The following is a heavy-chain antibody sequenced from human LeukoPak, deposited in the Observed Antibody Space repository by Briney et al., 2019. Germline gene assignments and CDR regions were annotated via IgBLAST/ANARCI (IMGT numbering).Heavy chain of an antibody. CDR2: IWYDGSNK. D-gene: IGHD3-10*01. CDR3: ARAGSGSNYYYGLDV. J-gene: IGHJ6*02. Sequence: GGSLRLSCAASGFTFSTYGMHWVRQALGKGLEWVAVIWYDGSNKYYADSVKGRFTISRDNSNNTLYLQMNSLRAEDTAVYYCARAGSGSNYYYGLDVWGQGTTVTVSS. CDR1: GFTFSTYG. V-gene: IGHV3-33*01.